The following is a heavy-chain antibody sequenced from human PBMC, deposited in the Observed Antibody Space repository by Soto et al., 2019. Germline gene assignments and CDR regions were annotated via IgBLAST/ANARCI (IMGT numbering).Heavy chain of an antibody. D-gene: IGHD3-3*01. CDR3: ARSEGRTYYDFWSGYYYYGMDV. V-gene: IGHV1-46*01. CDR1: GYTFTSYY. J-gene: IGHJ6*02. CDR2: INPSGGST. Sequence: ASVKVSCKASGYTFTSYYMHWVRQAPGQGLEWMGIINPSGGSTSYAQKFQGRVTMTRDTSTSTVYMELSSLRSEDTAVYYCARSEGRTYYDFWSGYYYYGMDVWGQGATVTVSS.